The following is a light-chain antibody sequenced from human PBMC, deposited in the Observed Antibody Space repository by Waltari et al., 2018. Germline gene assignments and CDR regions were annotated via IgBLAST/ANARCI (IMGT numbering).Light chain of an antibody. J-gene: IGLJ2*01. V-gene: IGLV2-14*01. Sequence: QSALTQPASVSGSPGQSITISCTGTSSDVGGYNYVSWYQQHPGKAPKLMIYAVSKRPSGVSNRFSGSKSGNTASLTISGLQAEDEADYYCSSYTSSSTFDVVFGGGTKLTVL. CDR3: SSYTSSSTFDVV. CDR1: SSDVGGYNY. CDR2: AVS.